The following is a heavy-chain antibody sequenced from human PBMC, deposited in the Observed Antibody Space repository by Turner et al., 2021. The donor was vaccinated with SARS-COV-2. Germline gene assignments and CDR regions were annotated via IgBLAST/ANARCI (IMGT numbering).Heavy chain of an antibody. CDR1: GYTITCYY. CDR2: INPNSGGT. CDR3: ASSANSSGWHY. V-gene: IGHV1-2*02. D-gene: IGHD6-19*01. J-gene: IGHJ4*02. Sequence: QVQLVQPGPEVKKPVPSVRSSCKASGYTITCYYMHWVRQAPGQGFEWMGWINPNSGGTNYAQKFQGRVTMTRDTSISTVYMELSRLRSDDTAVYYCASSANSSGWHYWGQGTLVTVSS.